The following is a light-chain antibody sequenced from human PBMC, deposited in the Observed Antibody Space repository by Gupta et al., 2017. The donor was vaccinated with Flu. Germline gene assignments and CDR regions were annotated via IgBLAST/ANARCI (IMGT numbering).Light chain of an antibody. CDR3: QQYDSSPQS. CDR2: NAT. CDR1: QRITSGY. J-gene: IGKJ3*01. Sequence: GTLSWSPGETATLSCRASQRITSGYLAWYQQRPGQAPTLLIYNATSRAAGIPDRISGSDSGTDFSLTITSLEPEDFGVYYCQQYDSSPQSFGPGTRVAVK. V-gene: IGKV3-20*01.